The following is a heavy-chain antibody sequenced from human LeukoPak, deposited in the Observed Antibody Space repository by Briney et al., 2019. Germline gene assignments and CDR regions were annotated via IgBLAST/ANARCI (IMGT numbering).Heavy chain of an antibody. J-gene: IGHJ6*02. V-gene: IGHV1-3*01. CDR3: ARSDSDSSWYGDYYFYYGMDV. CDR2: INVGNGNT. Sequence: ASVKVSCKASGYTFTSYAMHWVRQPPAQRLEWMGWINVGNGNTKYSQKFQGRVTITRDTSASTAYMELSSLSSEDTAVYYCARSDSDSSWYGDYYFYYGMDVWGQGTTVTVSS. D-gene: IGHD6-13*01. CDR1: GYTFTSYA.